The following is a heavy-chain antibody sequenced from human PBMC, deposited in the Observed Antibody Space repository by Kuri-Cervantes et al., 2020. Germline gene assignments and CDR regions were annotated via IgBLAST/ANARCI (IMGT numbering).Heavy chain of an antibody. CDR3: AREGLDSMATIDY. V-gene: IGHV4-31*02. D-gene: IGHD5-24*01. Sequence: SCTVSGGSISSGGYYWSWIRQHPGKGLEWIGYIYYSGSTYYNPSLKSRVTISVDTSKNQFSLKLSSVTAADTAVYYCAREGLDSMATIDYWGQGTLVTVSS. CDR2: IYYSGST. CDR1: GGSISSGGYY. J-gene: IGHJ4*02.